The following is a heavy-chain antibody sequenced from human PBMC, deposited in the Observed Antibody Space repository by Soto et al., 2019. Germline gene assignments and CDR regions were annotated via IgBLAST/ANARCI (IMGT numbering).Heavy chain of an antibody. Sequence: GGSLRLSCAASGFTFSSYGMHWVRQAPGKGLEWVAVISYDGSNKYYADSVKGRFTISRDNSKNTLYLQMNSLRAEDTAVYYCAKGSSLFDPWGQGTLVTVSS. CDR3: AKGSSLFDP. CDR1: GFTFSSYG. D-gene: IGHD2-15*01. V-gene: IGHV3-30*18. J-gene: IGHJ5*02. CDR2: ISYDGSNK.